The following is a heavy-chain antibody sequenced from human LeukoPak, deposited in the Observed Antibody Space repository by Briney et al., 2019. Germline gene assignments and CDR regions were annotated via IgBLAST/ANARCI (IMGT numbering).Heavy chain of an antibody. CDR1: GSSFTSYW. CDR2: IYPGDSDT. V-gene: IGHV5-51*01. Sequence: GEPRQISSKGSGSSFTSYWIGWVRQMPGKGLEWMGIIYPGDSDTRYSPSFQGEVTISADKSISTAYLQCGSLKASDTAMYYCARLTPPRYFDLWGRGTLVTVSS. CDR3: ARLTPPRYFDL. J-gene: IGHJ2*01. D-gene: IGHD2-15*01.